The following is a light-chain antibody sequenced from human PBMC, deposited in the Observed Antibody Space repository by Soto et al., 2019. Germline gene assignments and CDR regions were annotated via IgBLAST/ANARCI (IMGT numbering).Light chain of an antibody. Sequence: EIVLSQSPDTLSLSPGERATLSCRASQRVTNSYLAWYQQKPGQAPRLLIFGASSRATGIPDRFSGSGSGTDFTLTISSLEPEDFALYFCHQYGTSPRTFGPGTKVEFK. J-gene: IGKJ1*01. CDR1: QRVTNSY. CDR3: HQYGTSPRT. V-gene: IGKV3-20*01. CDR2: GAS.